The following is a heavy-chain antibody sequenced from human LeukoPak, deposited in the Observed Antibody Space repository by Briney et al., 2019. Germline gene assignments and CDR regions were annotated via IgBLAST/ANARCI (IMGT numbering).Heavy chain of an antibody. CDR1: GFAFTNYG. CDR3: ARNSNGMSN. V-gene: IGHV3-74*01. Sequence: PGGSLRLSCVASGFAFTNYGMMWVRQAPGKGLVWVSYINSDGRSTTYADSVKGRFTISRDNAKNTLYLQMSSLRAEETAMYYCARNSNGMSNWGQGTLVIVSS. CDR2: INSDGRST. J-gene: IGHJ4*02. D-gene: IGHD2-8*01.